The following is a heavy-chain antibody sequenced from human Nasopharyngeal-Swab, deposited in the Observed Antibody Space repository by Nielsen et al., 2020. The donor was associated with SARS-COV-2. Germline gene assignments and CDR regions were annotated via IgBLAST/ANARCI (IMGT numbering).Heavy chain of an antibody. J-gene: IGHJ6*03. CDR3: AKDLYSDYYMDV. Sequence: GGSLRLSCVASGFTFSSHAMSWVRQAPGKGLDWVSSISANGGNTYYADSVKGRVTISRDNSQNMLYLQMNSLSAEDTAVYHCAKDLYSDYYMDVWGKGITVTVSS. D-gene: IGHD4-11*01. CDR1: GFTFSSHA. CDR2: ISANGGNT. V-gene: IGHV3-23*01.